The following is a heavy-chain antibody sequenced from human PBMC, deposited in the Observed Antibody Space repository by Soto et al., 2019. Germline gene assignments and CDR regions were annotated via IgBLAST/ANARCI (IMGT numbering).Heavy chain of an antibody. CDR1: GASISSAY. CDR3: ARDAGGGYNWFDP. Sequence: QVQLQESGPGLLNPSETLSLTCTVSGASISSAYWSWIRQPPGKGLEWIGDIYYSGTAKYNPSLKSRVPISVDTSKNQFSLRLTSVPAADTALYYCARDAGGGYNWFDPWGQGTLVTVSS. V-gene: IGHV4-59*01. CDR2: IYYSGTA. D-gene: IGHD3-10*01. J-gene: IGHJ5*02.